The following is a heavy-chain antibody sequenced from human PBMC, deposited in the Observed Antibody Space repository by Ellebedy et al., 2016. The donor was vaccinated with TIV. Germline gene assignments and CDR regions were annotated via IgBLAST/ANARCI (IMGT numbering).Heavy chain of an antibody. CDR2: ITKSGDYM. CDR3: ARDTAMNY. Sequence: GESLKISCTASGFTFSSYIMNWVRQAPGKGLEWISSITKSGDYMYYADSVKGRFTISRDNARNSLYLQMDSLRAEETAVFYCARDTAMNYWGLGTLVTVSS. D-gene: IGHD5-18*01. V-gene: IGHV3-21*01. J-gene: IGHJ4*02. CDR1: GFTFSSYI.